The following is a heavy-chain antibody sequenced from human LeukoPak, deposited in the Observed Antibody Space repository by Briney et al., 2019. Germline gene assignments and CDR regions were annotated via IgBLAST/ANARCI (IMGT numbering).Heavy chain of an antibody. D-gene: IGHD2-15*01. V-gene: IGHV1-18*04. CDR2: IGAYNGDT. Sequence: ASVKVSCKPSGYTFTSFGISWVRQAPGQGLEWMGWIGAYNGDTNYAQKFQGRVTMTTDTSTSTAYMDLRSLGSDDTAVYYCTRDHCRGDNCPSFDYWGQGTLVTIS. CDR1: GYTFTSFG. CDR3: TRDHCRGDNCPSFDY. J-gene: IGHJ4*02.